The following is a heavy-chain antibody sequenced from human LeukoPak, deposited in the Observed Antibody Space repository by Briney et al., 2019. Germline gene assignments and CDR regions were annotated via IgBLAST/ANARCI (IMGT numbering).Heavy chain of an antibody. Sequence: PGGSLRLSCAASGFTFSSYDMHWVRQAPGKGLEYVSSISNNGVNTYYGNSVKGRFTTSRDDSKNTLFLQMGSLRAEDMAVYYCGREVAPFHGGFDYWGQGTLVTVSS. J-gene: IGHJ4*02. CDR2: ISNNGVNT. CDR1: GFTFSSYD. V-gene: IGHV3-64*01. D-gene: IGHD3-16*01. CDR3: GREVAPFHGGFDY.